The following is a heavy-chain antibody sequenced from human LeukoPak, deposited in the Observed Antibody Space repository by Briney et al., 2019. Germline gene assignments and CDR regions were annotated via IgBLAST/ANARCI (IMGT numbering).Heavy chain of an antibody. V-gene: IGHV4-59*12. CDR3: ARTYYYDSSGYSANRYFDY. J-gene: IGHJ4*02. Sequence: GSLRLSCAASGFTFSSYWMSWVRQAPGKGLEWIGYIYYSGSTNYNPSLKSRVTISVDTSKNQFSLKLSSVTAADTAVYYCARTYYYDSSGYSANRYFDYWGQGTLVTVSS. CDR1: GFTFSSYW. D-gene: IGHD3-22*01. CDR2: IYYSGST.